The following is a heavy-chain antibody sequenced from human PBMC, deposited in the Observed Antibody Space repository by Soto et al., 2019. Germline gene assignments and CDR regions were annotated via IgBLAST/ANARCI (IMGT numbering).Heavy chain of an antibody. J-gene: IGHJ3*02. D-gene: IGHD6-19*01. CDR2: ISGTGGTT. V-gene: IGHV3-23*01. CDR3: TFRSGWYLPSGAFDI. CDR1: GFAFSSYA. Sequence: EVQLLESGGGLVQPGGSLRLSCAASGFAFSSYAMNWVRQAPGKGLEWVSAISGTGGTTSYADSVKGRFTISRDNSKNTLYLQMNSLRGEDTVVYYCTFRSGWYLPSGAFDIWGQGTMVTVSS.